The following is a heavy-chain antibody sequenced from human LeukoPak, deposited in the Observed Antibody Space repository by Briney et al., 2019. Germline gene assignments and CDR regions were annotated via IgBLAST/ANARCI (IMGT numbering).Heavy chain of an antibody. CDR2: IYTSGST. CDR3: ARVVPAAIHYYYYMDV. Sequence: PSETLSLTCTVSGGSISSYYWSWIRQPAGKGLEWIGRIYTSGSTNYNPSLKGRVTMSVDTSKNQFSLKLSSVTAADTAVYYCARVVPAAIHYYYYMDVWGKGTTVTVSS. V-gene: IGHV4-4*07. CDR1: GGSISSYY. D-gene: IGHD2-2*01. J-gene: IGHJ6*03.